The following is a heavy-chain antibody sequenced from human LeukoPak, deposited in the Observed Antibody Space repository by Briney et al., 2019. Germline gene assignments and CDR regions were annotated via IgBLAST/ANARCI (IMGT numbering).Heavy chain of an antibody. D-gene: IGHD7-27*01. J-gene: IGHJ4*02. V-gene: IGHV3-66*01. CDR1: GFSVSSNY. CDR3: ARDSTNWGLYFDY. CDR2: IKSGGNT. Sequence: GGSLRLSCAAYGFSVSSNYMSWIRQAPRKGLEWVSFIKSGGNTYYADSVKGRFTISRDDSKNTVYLQMNSLRAGDTAIYYCARDSTNWGLYFDYWGQGALVTVSS.